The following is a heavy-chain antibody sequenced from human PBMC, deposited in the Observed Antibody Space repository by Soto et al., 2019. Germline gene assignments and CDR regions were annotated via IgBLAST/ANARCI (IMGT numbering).Heavy chain of an antibody. CDR2: ISTYNGDT. D-gene: IGHD2-8*01. CDR1: GYTFTTYD. J-gene: IGHJ6*02. V-gene: IGHV1-18*01. Sequence: QVQLVQSGAEVKKPGASVKVSCKASGYTFTTYDISWVRQAPGQGLEWMGRISTYNGDTNYPQSLQGRLTKPTDTSTNTAYMELRSLRSDDTAVYYCARDPYNVLMVNAPNLYGMDVWGQGTTVTVSS. CDR3: ARDPYNVLMVNAPNLYGMDV.